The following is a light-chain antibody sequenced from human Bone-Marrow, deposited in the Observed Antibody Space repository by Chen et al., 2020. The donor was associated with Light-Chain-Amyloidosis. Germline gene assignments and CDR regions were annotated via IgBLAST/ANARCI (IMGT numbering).Light chain of an antibody. CDR2: GAS. J-gene: IGKJ2*01. V-gene: IGKV3D-15*01. CDR3: QQYNNWQYT. CDR1: QSVSSN. Sequence: EIVMMQSPATLSVSQGERATLSCRASQSVSSNLAWYQQKPGQAPRLLIYGASTRATGIPARFSGSGSGTEFTLTISSLQSEDFAVYYCQQYNNWQYTFGQGTKLEIK.